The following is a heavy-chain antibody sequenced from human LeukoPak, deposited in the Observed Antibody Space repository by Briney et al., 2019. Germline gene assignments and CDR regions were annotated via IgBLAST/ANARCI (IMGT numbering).Heavy chain of an antibody. CDR2: ISAYNGNT. Sequence: GASVKVSCKASGCTFTSYGISWVRQAPGQGLEWMGWISAYNGNTNYAQKLQGRVTMTTDTSTSTAYMELRSLRSDDTAVYYCAGDPNYDSSHYFDYWGQGTLVTVSS. D-gene: IGHD3-22*01. V-gene: IGHV1-18*01. CDR1: GCTFTSYG. J-gene: IGHJ4*02. CDR3: AGDPNYDSSHYFDY.